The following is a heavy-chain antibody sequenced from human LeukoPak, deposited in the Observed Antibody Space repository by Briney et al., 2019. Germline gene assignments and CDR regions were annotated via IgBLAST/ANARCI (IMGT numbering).Heavy chain of an antibody. Sequence: GGSLRLSCAASGFTLSSYAMSWVRQGPGKGLEWVGFIRSKAYGGTTEYAASVKGRFTISRDDSKSIAYLQMNSLKTEDTAVYYCTRFGGYHYYYYYMDVWGKGTTVTISS. CDR2: IRSKAYGGTT. CDR3: TRFGGYHYYYYYMDV. D-gene: IGHD3-22*01. V-gene: IGHV3-49*04. CDR1: GFTLSSYA. J-gene: IGHJ6*03.